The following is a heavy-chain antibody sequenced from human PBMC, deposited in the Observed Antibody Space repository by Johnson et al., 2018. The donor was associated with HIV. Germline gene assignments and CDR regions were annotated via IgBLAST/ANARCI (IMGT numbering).Heavy chain of an antibody. D-gene: IGHD3-22*01. CDR2: IQYDGSNK. Sequence: QVQLVESGGGLVQPGGSLRLSCAASGFTFSSYAMHWVRQAPGKGLEWVTFIQYDGSNKYSADSVKGRFSISRNNSRDTLYLQMNSLRPEDTAVYYCAKVRRAYYEDAFDIVVQGTMVTVPS. CDR3: AKVRRAYYEDAFDI. V-gene: IGHV3-30*02. CDR1: GFTFSSYA. J-gene: IGHJ3*02.